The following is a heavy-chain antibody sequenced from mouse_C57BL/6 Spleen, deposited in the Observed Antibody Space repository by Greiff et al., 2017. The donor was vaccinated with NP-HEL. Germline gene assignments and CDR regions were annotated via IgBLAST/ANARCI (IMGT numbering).Heavy chain of an antibody. Sequence: EVQLQESGAELVRPGASVKLSCTASGFNIKDDYMHWVKQRPEQGLEWIGWIDPENGDTEYASKFQGKATITADTSSNTAYLQLSSLTSEDTAVYYCTKGVRPWFAYWGQGTLVTVSA. CDR3: TKGVRPWFAY. CDR1: GFNIKDDY. CDR2: IDPENGDT. J-gene: IGHJ3*01. D-gene: IGHD2-14*01. V-gene: IGHV14-4*01.